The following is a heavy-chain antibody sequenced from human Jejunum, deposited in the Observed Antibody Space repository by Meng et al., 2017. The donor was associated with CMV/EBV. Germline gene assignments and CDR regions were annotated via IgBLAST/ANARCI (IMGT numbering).Heavy chain of an antibody. CDR3: ARGRVSYTTWSPQAF. V-gene: IGHV3-30-3*01. D-gene: IGHD2-2*02. Sequence: GFPSTPYSMHWVRQAPGKGLEWVAVISYDGIIEYYTDSVKGRFTISRDNSKNTLYLQMNSLRGDDTAFYYCARGRVSYTTWSPQAFWGQGTLVTVSS. J-gene: IGHJ4*02. CDR1: GFPSTPYS. CDR2: ISYDGIIE.